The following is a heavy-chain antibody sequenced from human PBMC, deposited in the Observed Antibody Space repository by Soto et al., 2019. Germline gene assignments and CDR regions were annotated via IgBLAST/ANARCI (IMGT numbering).Heavy chain of an antibody. J-gene: IGHJ4*02. CDR2: ISSSSSYI. D-gene: IGHD2-15*01. Sequence: EVQLVESGGGLVKPGGSLRLSCAASGFTFSSYSMNWVRQAPGKGLEWVSSISSSSSYIYYADSVKGRFTISRDNAKNSLYLQMNSLRAEDTAVYYCPRDAHYCNGGSCYGFDYWGQGTLVTVSS. CDR3: PRDAHYCNGGSCYGFDY. CDR1: GFTFSSYS. V-gene: IGHV3-21*01.